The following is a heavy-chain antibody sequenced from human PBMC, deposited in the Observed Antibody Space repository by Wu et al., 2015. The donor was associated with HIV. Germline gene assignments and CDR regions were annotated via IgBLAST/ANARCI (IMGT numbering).Heavy chain of an antibody. CDR1: GATFSSYA. D-gene: IGHD3-22*01. V-gene: IGHV1-69*13. Sequence: QVHLLQSGAEVKKPGSSVRVSCKASGATFSSYALSWVRQAPGQGLEWMGRLIPMYSTADYAQKFQGRVTITADVSTSTAYMVVSSLRSEDTAVYYCATAFRRRITMIVDGGDAFDIWGQGTMVTVSS. CDR3: ATAFRRRITMIVDGGDAFDI. J-gene: IGHJ3*02. CDR2: LIPMYSTA.